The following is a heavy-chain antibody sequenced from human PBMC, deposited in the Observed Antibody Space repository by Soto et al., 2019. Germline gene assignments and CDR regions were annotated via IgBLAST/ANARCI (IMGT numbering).Heavy chain of an antibody. CDR1: GNSLTIYY. J-gene: IGHJ6*02. CDR2: INPGTGGT. CDR3: ARGKGARSEMDV. D-gene: IGHD6-6*01. V-gene: IGHV1-46*01. Sequence: QVQLLQSGAEVKKPGASVRLSCEASGNSLTIYYVHWVRQAPGQGLEWVGIINPGTGGTNYAQKFQGRVTMTWDTSTSTVYMELSSLRSEDTAVYYCARGKGARSEMDVWGHGTTVAVSS.